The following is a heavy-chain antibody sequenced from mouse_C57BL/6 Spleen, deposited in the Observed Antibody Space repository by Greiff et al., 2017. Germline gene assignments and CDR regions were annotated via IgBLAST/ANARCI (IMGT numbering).Heavy chain of an antibody. CDR3: ASRGPYYGISCWYFDV. CDR2: ISSGSSTI. CDR1: GFTFSDYG. Sequence: EVQGVESGGGLVKPGGSLKLSCAASGFTFSDYGMHWVRQAPEKGLEWVAYISSGSSTIYYADTVQGRFPISRDNAKNTLFLQMTRRRSEDTAMYYCASRGPYYGISCWYFDVWGTGTTVTVSS. V-gene: IGHV5-17*01. J-gene: IGHJ1*03. D-gene: IGHD1-1*01.